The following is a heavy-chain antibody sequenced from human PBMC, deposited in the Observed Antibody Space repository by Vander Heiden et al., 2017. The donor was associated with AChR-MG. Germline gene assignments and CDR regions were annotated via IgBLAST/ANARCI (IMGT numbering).Heavy chain of an antibody. J-gene: IGHJ3*02. CDR1: GFTFSSYG. D-gene: IGHD4-17*01. CDR3: AREYGGGSGGAFDI. CDR2: IWYDGSNK. Sequence: QVQLVESGGGVVQPGRSLRLSCAAAGFTFSSYGMHWVRQAPGKGLEWVAVIWYDGSNKYYADSVKGRFTISRDNSKNTLYLQMNSLRAEDTAVYYCAREYGGGSGGAFDIWGQGTMVTVSS. V-gene: IGHV3-33*01.